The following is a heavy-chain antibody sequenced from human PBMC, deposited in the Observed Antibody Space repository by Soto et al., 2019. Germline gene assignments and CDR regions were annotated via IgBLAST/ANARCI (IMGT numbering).Heavy chain of an antibody. CDR1: GYIFTNHY. J-gene: IGHJ4*02. D-gene: IGHD3-22*01. Sequence: QVQLVQSGAEVKKPGASVKVSCKASGYIFTNHYIHWVRQAPGQGLEWMGIINPSGGSTNYLQKFQGRITMSRDTSTSTVSMELRSLISEDTAVYFCARAGYYDSSGFYYDCWGQGSLVTVSS. CDR2: INPSGGST. CDR3: ARAGYYDSSGFYYDC. V-gene: IGHV1-46*01.